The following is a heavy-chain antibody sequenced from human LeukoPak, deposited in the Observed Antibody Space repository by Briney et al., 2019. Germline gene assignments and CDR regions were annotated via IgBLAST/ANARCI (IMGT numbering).Heavy chain of an antibody. CDR1: GVTFGDYA. CDR2: INWNGGST. Sequence: GGSLRLSCTASGVTFGDYAMSWVRQAPGKGLEWVSGINWNGGSTGYADSVKGRFTISRDNSKNTLYLQMNSLRAEDTAVYYCAKDLGYCSGGSCYMIDYWGQGTLVTVSS. J-gene: IGHJ4*02. CDR3: AKDLGYCSGGSCYMIDY. V-gene: IGHV3-20*04. D-gene: IGHD2-15*01.